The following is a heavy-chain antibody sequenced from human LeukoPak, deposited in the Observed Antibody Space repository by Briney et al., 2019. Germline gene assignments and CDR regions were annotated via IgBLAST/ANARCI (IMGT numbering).Heavy chain of an antibody. CDR1: GFTFSDYF. CDR2: ISTDGDSV. V-gene: IGHV3-11*04. Sequence: GGSLRLSCAASGFTFSDYFMTWIRQTPGKGLEWISYISTDGDSVYYADSVRGRFTIYRDNAKHSLYLQMPFLRAEDTAVYYCVVGSSCCYTHGFYFDYWGQGALVTVSS. D-gene: IGHD3-22*01. CDR3: VVGSSCCYTHGFYFDY. J-gene: IGHJ4*02.